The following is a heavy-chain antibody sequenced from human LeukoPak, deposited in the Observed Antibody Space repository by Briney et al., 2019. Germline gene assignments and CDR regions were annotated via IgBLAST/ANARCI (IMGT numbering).Heavy chain of an antibody. D-gene: IGHD6-13*01. J-gene: IGHJ4*02. Sequence: GGSLRLSCAASGFTVSSNYMSWVRQAPGKGLEWVSVIYSGGSTYYADSVKGRFTISRDNSKNTLYLQMNSLRAEDTAVYYCARDLDGQQADYWGQGTLVTVSS. CDR2: IYSGGST. CDR3: ARDLDGQQADY. CDR1: GFTVSSNY. V-gene: IGHV3-53*01.